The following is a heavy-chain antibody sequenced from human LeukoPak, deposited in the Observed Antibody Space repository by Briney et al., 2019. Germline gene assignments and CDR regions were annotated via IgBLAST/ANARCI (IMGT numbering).Heavy chain of an antibody. CDR1: GGSISSYY. CDR3: ARGGSLNPYNWFDP. V-gene: IGHV4-59*01. D-gene: IGHD6-13*01. Sequence: SETLSLTCTVSGGSISSYYRSWIRQPPGKGLEWIGCIYYSGSTNYNPSLKSRVTISVDTSKNQFSLKLSSVTAADTAVYYCARGGSLNPYNWFDPWGQGTLVTVSS. CDR2: IYYSGST. J-gene: IGHJ5*02.